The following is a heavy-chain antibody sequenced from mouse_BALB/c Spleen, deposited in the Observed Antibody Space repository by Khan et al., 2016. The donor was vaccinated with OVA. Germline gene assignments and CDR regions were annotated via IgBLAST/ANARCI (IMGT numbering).Heavy chain of an antibody. D-gene: IGHD2-2*01. J-gene: IGHJ3*01. CDR3: TRNGYVAWFTY. Sequence: VQLKQSGPEPMKPGASVKISCKASGYSFTSYYLHWVMQSHGESLEWIGYVDPFSGGTTYNQKFKGKATLTVDKSSSTAYMHLSNLTSEDSAVYYCTRNGYVAWFTYWGQGTLVTVSA. V-gene: IGHV1S135*01. CDR1: GYSFTSYY. CDR2: VDPFSGGT.